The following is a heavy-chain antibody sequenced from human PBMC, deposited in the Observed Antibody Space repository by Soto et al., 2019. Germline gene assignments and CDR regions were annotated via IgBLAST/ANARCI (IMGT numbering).Heavy chain of an antibody. V-gene: IGHV3-15*01. J-gene: IGHJ4*02. CDR3: TTALKGGFDY. CDR1: GFGFSNAW. Sequence: RRSFAACGFGFSNAWMSWVGQARGKGREWVGRIKSETDGETTDYVAPVKGRFTISRDDSKNTLYRQMNNRRIEDTAGYYCTTALKGGFDYWGRGTMVNVSP. CDR2: IKSETDGETT. D-gene: IGHD2-15*01.